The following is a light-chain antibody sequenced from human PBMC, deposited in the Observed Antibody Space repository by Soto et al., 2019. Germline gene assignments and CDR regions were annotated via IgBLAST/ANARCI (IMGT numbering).Light chain of an antibody. CDR3: QQYNSFPWT. J-gene: IGKJ1*01. CDR1: QSLNRD. CDR2: GAS. Sequence: IVMAQSPATLSMSPGERATLSCMSRQSLNRDLAWYQQKPGQSPRLLIFGASIRATGIPARFSGSGSGTEFALTISSLQPEDFATYYRQQYNSFPWTFGQGTKVDIK. V-gene: IGKV3-15*01.